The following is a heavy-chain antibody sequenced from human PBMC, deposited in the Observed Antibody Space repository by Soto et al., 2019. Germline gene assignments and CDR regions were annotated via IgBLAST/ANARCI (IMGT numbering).Heavy chain of an antibody. Sequence: QLQLQESGPGLVKPSETLSLTCTVSGGSISSSSYYWGWIRQPPGKGLEGIGSIYYSGSTYYNPSLKSRVTISVDTSKNQFSLKLSSVTAADTAVYYCARRYGYEEYYFDYWGQGTLVTVSS. CDR3: ARRYGYEEYYFDY. D-gene: IGHD5-12*01. J-gene: IGHJ4*02. V-gene: IGHV4-39*01. CDR1: GGSISSSSYY. CDR2: IYYSGST.